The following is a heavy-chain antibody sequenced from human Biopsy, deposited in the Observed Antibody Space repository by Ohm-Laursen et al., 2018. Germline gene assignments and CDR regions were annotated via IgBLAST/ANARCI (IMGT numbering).Heavy chain of an antibody. CDR2: IYYSVMT. CDR3: ARDSGILNYGNFKYYHYYGMDV. V-gene: IGHV4-59*02. J-gene: IGHJ6*02. D-gene: IGHD4-11*01. Sequence: PSETLSLTCTVSGDSVTKYYWSWIRQPPGKGLEWIGHIYYSVMTNYNPSLQSRVSTSVDTSRNQVSLTLSSVTAADTAVYYCARDSGILNYGNFKYYHYYGMDVWGQGTKVTVSS. CDR1: GDSVTKYY.